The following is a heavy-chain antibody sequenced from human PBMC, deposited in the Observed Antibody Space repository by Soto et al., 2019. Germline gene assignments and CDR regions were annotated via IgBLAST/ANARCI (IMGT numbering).Heavy chain of an antibody. CDR3: ARPGYYDSSGFFNFDH. Sequence: PGESLKISCKGSGYSFTRYWISWVRQMPGKGLEWMGIIYPDDSDTRYSPSFQGQVTISADKSFTTVYLQWNSLKASDTAIYYCARPGYYDSSGFFNFDHWGQGTLVTVSS. V-gene: IGHV5-51*01. CDR1: GYSFTRYW. CDR2: IYPDDSDT. D-gene: IGHD3-22*01. J-gene: IGHJ4*02.